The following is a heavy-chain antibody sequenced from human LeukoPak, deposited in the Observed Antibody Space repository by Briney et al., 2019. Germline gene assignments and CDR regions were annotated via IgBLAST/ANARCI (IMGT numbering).Heavy chain of an antibody. CDR3: ARGSGSYRNDY. CDR1: GFTFRDYY. V-gene: IGHV3-11*04. CDR2: ISSSGTTI. Sequence: PGGSLRLSCAASGFTFRDYYMSWLRQAPGKGLEGVSYISSSGTTIYYAQSVKGRFTISRDHAQNSLHLQIKTLIADGPAVYYCARGSGSYRNDYWGQGTLVTVSS. J-gene: IGHJ4*02. D-gene: IGHD1-26*01.